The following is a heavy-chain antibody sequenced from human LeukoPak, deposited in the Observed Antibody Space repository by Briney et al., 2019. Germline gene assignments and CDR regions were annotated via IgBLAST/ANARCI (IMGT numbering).Heavy chain of an antibody. V-gene: IGHV1-2*02. CDR2: INPNSGGT. D-gene: IGHD4-23*01. Sequence: ASVKVSCKASGYTFTGYYMHWVRQAPGQGLEWMGWINPNSGGTNYAQKFQGRVTMTRDTSNSTAYMELSRLRSDDTAVYYCAKDWHYYGGSYAEYFQHWGQGTLVTVSS. J-gene: IGHJ1*01. CDR1: GYTFTGYY. CDR3: AKDWHYYGGSYAEYFQH.